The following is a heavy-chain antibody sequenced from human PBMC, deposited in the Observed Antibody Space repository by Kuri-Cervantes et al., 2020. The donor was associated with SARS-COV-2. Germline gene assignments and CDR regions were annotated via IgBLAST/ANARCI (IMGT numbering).Heavy chain of an antibody. CDR2: IKQDGSEK. J-gene: IGHJ4*02. Sequence: GGSLRLSCAASGFTFGSYWMSWVRQAPGKGLEWVANIKQDGSEKYYVDSVKGRFTISRDNAKNSLYLQMNSLRAEDTAVYYCAREAFGYCSGGSCYSHYWGQGTLVTVSS. CDR3: AREAFGYCSGGSCYSHY. V-gene: IGHV3-7*01. CDR1: GFTFGSYW. D-gene: IGHD2-15*01.